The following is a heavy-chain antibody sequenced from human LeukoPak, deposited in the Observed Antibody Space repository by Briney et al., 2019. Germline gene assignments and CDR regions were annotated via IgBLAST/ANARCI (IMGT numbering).Heavy chain of an antibody. CDR3: ATDYYDSSGYYWWGY. D-gene: IGHD3-22*01. CDR1: GYTFTGYY. CDR2: INPNSGGT. J-gene: IGHJ4*02. Sequence: ASVKVSCKASGYTFTGYYMHWVRQAPGQGLEWMGWINPNSGGTNYAQKFQGRVTMTRDTSISTAYMELSRLRSDDTAVYYCATDYYDSSGYYWWGYWDQGTLVTVSS. V-gene: IGHV1-2*02.